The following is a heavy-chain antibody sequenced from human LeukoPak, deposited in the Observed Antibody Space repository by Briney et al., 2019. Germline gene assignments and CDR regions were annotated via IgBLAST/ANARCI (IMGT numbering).Heavy chain of an antibody. D-gene: IGHD3-22*01. Sequence: KPSETLSLTCTVSGXSISSYYWSWIRQPAGKGQEWIGRIYTSGSTNYNPSLKSRVTMSVDTSKNQFSLKLSSVTAADTAVYYCARESTYYYDSSGYSNWFDPWGQGTLVTVSS. CDR1: GXSISSYY. CDR3: ARESTYYYDSSGYSNWFDP. CDR2: IYTSGST. J-gene: IGHJ5*02. V-gene: IGHV4-4*07.